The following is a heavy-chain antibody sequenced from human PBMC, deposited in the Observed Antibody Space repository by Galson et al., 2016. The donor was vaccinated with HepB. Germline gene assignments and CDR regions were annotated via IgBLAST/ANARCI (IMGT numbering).Heavy chain of an antibody. V-gene: IGHV3-11*01. CDR2: ISNSGRIM. J-gene: IGHJ6*02. D-gene: IGHD1-14*01. Sequence: SLRLSCAASGFSFSDYYMSWVRQAPGKGLEWITYISNSGRIMYYADSVKGRFTISRDNAKNSLYLQMNSLRAEDTAVYYCARDGDHGSYYFYGMDVWGQGTTVTVSS. CDR1: GFSFSDYY. CDR3: ARDGDHGSYYFYGMDV.